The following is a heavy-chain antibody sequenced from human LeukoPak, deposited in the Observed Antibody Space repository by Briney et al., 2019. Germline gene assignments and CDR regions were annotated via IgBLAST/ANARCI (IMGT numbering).Heavy chain of an antibody. Sequence: GGPLRLSCAASGFRFSSYVMSWVRQAPGKGLEYVSSIDGSDGASYYADSVKGRFAISRDNSKNTLYLQMNSLRAEDTAVYYCAEDVYGDYGGLDYWGQGTLVTVSS. D-gene: IGHD4-17*01. CDR1: GFRFSSYV. V-gene: IGHV3-23*01. J-gene: IGHJ4*02. CDR3: AEDVYGDYGGLDY. CDR2: IDGSDGAS.